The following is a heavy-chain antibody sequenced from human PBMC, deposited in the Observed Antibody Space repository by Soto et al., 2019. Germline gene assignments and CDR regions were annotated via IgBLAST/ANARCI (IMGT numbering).Heavy chain of an antibody. J-gene: IGHJ4*02. CDR1: GDTVSNHF. CDR2: IHYSGTA. Sequence: SETLSLTCTVSGDTVSNHFLSWIRQTPGKGLEWIAFIHYSGTANYNPSLKSRVTISVDTPKNQFSLRLTSVTAADTAVYYCARHPRTSGGERTFDYWGQGTMVTVSS. V-gene: IGHV4-59*08. D-gene: IGHD2-21*01. CDR3: ARHPRTSGGERTFDY.